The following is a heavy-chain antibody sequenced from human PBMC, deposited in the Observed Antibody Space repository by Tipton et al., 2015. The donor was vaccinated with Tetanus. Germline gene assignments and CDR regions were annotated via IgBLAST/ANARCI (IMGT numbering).Heavy chain of an antibody. CDR2: INPNSGGT. J-gene: IGHJ4*02. V-gene: IGHV1-2*06. CDR1: GYTFTGYY. Sequence: QLVQSGAEVKKPGASVKVSCKASGYTFTGYYMHWVRQAPGQGLEWMGRINPNSGGTNYAQKLQGRVTMTTDTSTSTAYMELRSLRSDDTAVYYWARGGDYSTGGTDYWGQGTLVTVSS. D-gene: IGHD4-17*01. CDR3: ARGGDYSTGGTDY.